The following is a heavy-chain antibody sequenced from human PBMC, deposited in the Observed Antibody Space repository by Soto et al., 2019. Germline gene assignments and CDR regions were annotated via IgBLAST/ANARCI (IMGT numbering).Heavy chain of an antibody. CDR3: ARGGYCSGSRCYAYHNYYMDV. CDR2: ISAYNGNT. Sequence: QVQLVQSGAEVKKPGASVKVSCRASGYTFTSYGINWVRQAPGQGLEWMGWISAYNGNTNYAQKLKGRVTMTTDTSRSTAYMELRRLRSDETAVYYCARGGYCSGSRCYAYHNYYMDVWGKGTPVTVSS. V-gene: IGHV1-18*01. D-gene: IGHD2-15*01. J-gene: IGHJ6*03. CDR1: GYTFTSYG.